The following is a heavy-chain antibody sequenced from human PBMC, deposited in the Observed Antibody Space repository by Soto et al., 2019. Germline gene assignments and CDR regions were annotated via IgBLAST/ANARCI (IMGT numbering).Heavy chain of an antibody. V-gene: IGHV3-23*01. CDR2: ISGSGGST. CDR1: GFTFSSYA. J-gene: IGHJ4*02. D-gene: IGHD6-19*01. Sequence: EVQLLESGGGLVQPGGSLRLSCAASGFTFSSYAMSWVRQAPGKGLEWVSAISGSGGSTYYADSVKGRFTISRDNSKNTLYLQMNSLRAEDTAVYYCAKDQKVVIAVAGTDSAGGYWGQGTLVTVSS. CDR3: AKDQKVVIAVAGTDSAGGY.